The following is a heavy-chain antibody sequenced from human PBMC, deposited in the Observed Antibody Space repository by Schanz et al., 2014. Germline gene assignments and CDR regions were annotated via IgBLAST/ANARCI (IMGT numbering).Heavy chain of an antibody. CDR3: GGVVRSGYLAEVDF. CDR2: INPNSGGT. Sequence: QVQLVQSGAEVKKPGASVKVSCKTSGYTFTAYYMHWVRQAPGQWLEWMGWINPNSGGTSYEQKFQRRGATTTEASTSTGDMELSRLTSDDTAVYYCGGVVRSGYLAEVDFWGQGTQIIVSS. D-gene: IGHD3-22*01. V-gene: IGHV1-2*02. CDR1: GYTFTAYY. J-gene: IGHJ4*02.